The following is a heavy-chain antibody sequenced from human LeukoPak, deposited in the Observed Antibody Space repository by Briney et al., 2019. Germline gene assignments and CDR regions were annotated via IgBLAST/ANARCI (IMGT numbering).Heavy chain of an antibody. CDR2: IYSGGST. D-gene: IGHD3-22*01. CDR3: ARGSSGYYLDY. Sequence: GGSLRLSCAASGFNFDDYVMSWVRQAPGKGLEWVSVIYSGGSTYYADSVKGRFTISRDNSKNTLYLQMNSLRAEDTAVYYCARGSSGYYLDYWGQGTLVTVSS. CDR1: GFNFDDYV. J-gene: IGHJ4*02. V-gene: IGHV3-66*01.